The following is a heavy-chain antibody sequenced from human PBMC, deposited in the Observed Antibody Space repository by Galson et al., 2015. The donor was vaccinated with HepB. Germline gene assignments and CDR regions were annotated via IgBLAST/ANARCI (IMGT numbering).Heavy chain of an antibody. CDR3: ARDRGVREIDY. V-gene: IGHV1-2*06. CDR2: TNPNSGGT. CDR1: GYTFTGYY. Sequence: SVKVSCKASGYTFTGYYMHWVRQAPGQGLEWMGRTNPNSGGTNYAQKFQGRVTMTRDTSISTAYMELSRLRSDDTAVYYCARDRGVREIDYWGQGTLVTVSS. J-gene: IGHJ4*02. D-gene: IGHD3-10*01.